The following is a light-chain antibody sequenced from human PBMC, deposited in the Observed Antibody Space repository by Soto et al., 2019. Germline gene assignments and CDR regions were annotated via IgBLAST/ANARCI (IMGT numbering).Light chain of an antibody. CDR3: QTWGTGIQV. CDR2: LNSDGSH. J-gene: IGLJ2*01. V-gene: IGLV4-69*01. CDR1: SGHSSYA. Sequence: QPVLTQSPSASASLGASVKLTCTLSSGHSSYAIAWHQQQPEKGPRYLMNLNSDGSHNKGDGIPDRFSGSSSGAERYLTISILQSEDEADYYCQTWGTGIQVFGGGTKLTGL.